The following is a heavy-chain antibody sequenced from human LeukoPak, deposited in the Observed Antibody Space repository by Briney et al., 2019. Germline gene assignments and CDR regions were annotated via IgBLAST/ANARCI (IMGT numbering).Heavy chain of an antibody. J-gene: IGHJ3*02. D-gene: IGHD1-1*01. CDR1: GFTFSSYS. CDR3: ARGTRNWNDVGAFDI. CDR2: ISSSSSYI. Sequence: GGSLRLSCAASGFTFSSYSMNWVRQAPGKGLEWVSSISSSSSYIYYADSVKGRFTISRDNSKNTLYLQMNSLRAEDTAVYYCARGTRNWNDVGAFDIWGQGTMVTVSS. V-gene: IGHV3-21*04.